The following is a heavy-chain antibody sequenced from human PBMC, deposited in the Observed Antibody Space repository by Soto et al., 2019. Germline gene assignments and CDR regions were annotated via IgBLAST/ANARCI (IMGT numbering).Heavy chain of an antibody. CDR3: AKKGYCSGGSCDADAFDI. J-gene: IGHJ3*02. CDR1: GFTFSSYA. V-gene: IGHV3-23*01. CDR2: ISGSGGST. Sequence: GGSLRLSCAASGFTFSSYAMSWVRQAPGKGLEWVSAISGSGGSTYYADSVKGRFTISRDNSKNTLYLQMNSLRAEDTAVYYCAKKGYCSGGSCDADAFDIWGQGTMVTVSS. D-gene: IGHD2-15*01.